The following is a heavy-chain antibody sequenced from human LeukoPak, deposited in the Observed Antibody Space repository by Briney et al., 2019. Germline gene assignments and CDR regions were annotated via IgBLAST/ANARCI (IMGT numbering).Heavy chain of an antibody. D-gene: IGHD2/OR15-2a*01. CDR1: GFSFSTYA. CDR3: AGRNSSEDY. CDR2: ISGSAGST. Sequence: GGSLRLSCAASGFSFSTYAMNWVRQAPGKGLEWVSIISGSAGSTYYADSVKGRFTISRDNSKNTLYLQMNSLRAEDTAVYYCAGRNSSEDYWGQGTLVTVSS. V-gene: IGHV3-23*01. J-gene: IGHJ4*02.